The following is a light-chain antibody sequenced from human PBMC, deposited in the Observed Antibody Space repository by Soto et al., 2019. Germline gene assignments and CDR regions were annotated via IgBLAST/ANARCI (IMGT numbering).Light chain of an antibody. Sequence: QRVLTQAPSVSASLGASVKLTCTLSSGHSSYAIAWHQQQPEKGPRYLMKLNSDGSHTKGDGIPDRFSGSSSGAERYLTISSLQSEDEADYYCQTWGTGNVVFGGGTKLTVL. V-gene: IGLV4-69*01. CDR2: LNSDGSH. CDR3: QTWGTGNVV. CDR1: SGHSSYA. J-gene: IGLJ2*01.